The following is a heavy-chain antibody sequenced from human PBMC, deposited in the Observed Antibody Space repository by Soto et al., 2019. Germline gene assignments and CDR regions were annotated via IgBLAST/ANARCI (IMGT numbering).Heavy chain of an antibody. Sequence: EGSLRLSCAASGFTFSSYGMHWVRQAPGKGLEWVAVIWYDGSNKYYADSVKGRFTISRDNSKNTLYLQMNSLRAEDTAVYYCARAGSSGYSPLFDSWGQGTLVTVSS. CDR3: ARAGSSGYSPLFDS. J-gene: IGHJ4*02. CDR1: GFTFSSYG. V-gene: IGHV3-33*01. D-gene: IGHD3-22*01. CDR2: IWYDGSNK.